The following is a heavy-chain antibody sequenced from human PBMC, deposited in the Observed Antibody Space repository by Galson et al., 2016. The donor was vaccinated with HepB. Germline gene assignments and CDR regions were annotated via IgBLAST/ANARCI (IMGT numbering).Heavy chain of an antibody. D-gene: IGHD6-19*01. J-gene: IGHJ4*02. CDR2: INHTGRT. V-gene: IGHV4-34*01. CDR3: ARHIAVSGTRGFDY. Sequence: ATLSLTCAVYGGSFSGSYWSWIRQPPGKGLEWIGEINHTGRTNFNPSLQSRVTMSIDNSKNQFSLELTSVTAADTATYYCARHIAVSGTRGFDYWGQGILVTVSS. CDR1: GGSFSGSY.